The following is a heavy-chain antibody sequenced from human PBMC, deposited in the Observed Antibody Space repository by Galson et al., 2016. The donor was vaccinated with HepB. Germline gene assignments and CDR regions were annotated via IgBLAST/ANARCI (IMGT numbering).Heavy chain of an antibody. CDR1: GFSFSTYY. CDR3: ARDPNGDYFGAFDF. CDR2: ISSSSDKI. Sequence: LRLSCAASGFSFSTYYMTWVRQAPGKGLEWVSSISSSSDKIYYGDSVRGRFTISRDNAKNSLYLQMNSLRAEDTAVYYCARDPNGDYFGAFDFWGQGTMVTVSS. V-gene: IGHV3-21*04. D-gene: IGHD4-17*01. J-gene: IGHJ3*01.